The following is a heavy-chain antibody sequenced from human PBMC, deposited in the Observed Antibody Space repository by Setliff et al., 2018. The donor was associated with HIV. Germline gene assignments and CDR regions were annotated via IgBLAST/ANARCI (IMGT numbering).Heavy chain of an antibody. Sequence: ASVKVSCKASGYTFTSYDINWVRQATGHGLEWMGWINPYSGNTGYAQKFQGRVTMTRETSTSTAYLELSNLRAEDTAVYYCARDQTGVAAAAFGGGSAWSDEGFDIWGQGTMVTVSS. D-gene: IGHD6-13*01. CDR1: GYTFTSYD. J-gene: IGHJ3*02. CDR3: ARDQTGVAAAAFGGGSAWSDEGFDI. V-gene: IGHV1-8*01. CDR2: INPYSGNT.